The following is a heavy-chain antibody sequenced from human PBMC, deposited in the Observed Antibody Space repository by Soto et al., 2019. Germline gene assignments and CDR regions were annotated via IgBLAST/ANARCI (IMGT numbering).Heavy chain of an antibody. D-gene: IGHD3-22*01. Sequence: GGSLRLSCAASGFTFSSYAMSWVRQAPGKGLEWVSAISGSGGSTYYADSVKGRFTISRDNSKNTLYLQMNSLRAEDTAVYYCAKVRTMIVVVIPYYFDYWGQGTLVTVSS. V-gene: IGHV3-23*01. CDR2: ISGSGGST. CDR3: AKVRTMIVVVIPYYFDY. CDR1: GFTFSSYA. J-gene: IGHJ4*02.